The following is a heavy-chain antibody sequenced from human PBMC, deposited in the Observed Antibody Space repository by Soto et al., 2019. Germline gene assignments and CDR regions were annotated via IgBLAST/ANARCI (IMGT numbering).Heavy chain of an antibody. CDR2: MNPNSGDT. J-gene: IGHJ4*02. CDR3: ARVGGNWNDDYFDY. D-gene: IGHD1-1*01. Sequence: QVQLVQSGAEVKKPGASVKVSCKASGYTFSDHDINWVRQASGQGPEWLGWMNPNSGDTGYAQNFQGRVTMTRDTSKRTAYMELSSLRSEDTAVYYCARVGGNWNDDYFDYWGQGTLVTSPQ. CDR1: GYTFSDHD. V-gene: IGHV1-8*01.